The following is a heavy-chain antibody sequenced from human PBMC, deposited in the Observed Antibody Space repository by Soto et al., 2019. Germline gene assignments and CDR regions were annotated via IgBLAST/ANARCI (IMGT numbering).Heavy chain of an antibody. D-gene: IGHD2-15*01. V-gene: IGHV3-23*01. CDR3: ARAGGHLLGTHSY. Sequence: GGSLRLSCAASGFTFSSYAMSWVRQAPGKGLEWVSAISGSGGSTYYADSVKGRFTISRDNSKNTLYLQMNSLRAEDTAVYYCARAGGHLLGTHSYWGQGTLVTVSS. CDR1: GFTFSSYA. J-gene: IGHJ4*02. CDR2: ISGSGGST.